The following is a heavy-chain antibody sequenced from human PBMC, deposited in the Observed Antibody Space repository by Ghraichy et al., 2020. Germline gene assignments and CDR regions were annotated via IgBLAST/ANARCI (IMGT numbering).Heavy chain of an antibody. CDR2: INPNSGGT. CDR1: GYTFTGYY. CDR3: ARDQGVLGLFDP. Sequence: ASVKVSCKASGYTFTGYYMHWVRQAPGQGLEWMGWINPNSGGTNYAQKFQGRVTMTRDTSISTAYMELSRLRSDDTAVYYCARDQGVLGLFDPWGQGTLVTVSS. J-gene: IGHJ5*02. V-gene: IGHV1-2*02. D-gene: IGHD2-8*01.